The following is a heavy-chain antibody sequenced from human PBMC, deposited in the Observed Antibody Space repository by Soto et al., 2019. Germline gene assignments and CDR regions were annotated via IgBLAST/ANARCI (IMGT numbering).Heavy chain of an antibody. D-gene: IGHD1-26*01. V-gene: IGHV3-73*01. CDR3: TRWYGAVYNWFDP. CDR2: IRSKANSYAT. J-gene: IGHJ5*02. Sequence: PGGSLRLSCAASGFTFSGSAMHWVRQASGKGLEWVGRIRSKANSYATAYAASVKGRFTISRDDSKNTAYLQMNSLKTEDTAVYYCTRWYGAVYNWFDPWGQGTLVTVSS. CDR1: GFTFSGSA.